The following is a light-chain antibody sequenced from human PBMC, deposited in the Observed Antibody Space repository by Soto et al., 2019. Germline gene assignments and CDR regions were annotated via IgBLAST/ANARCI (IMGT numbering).Light chain of an antibody. J-gene: IGKJ3*01. CDR1: QAIINC. Sequence: IQLTQSPSSLSASVGDRVTITCRASQAIINCLAWYQQKPGKAPQLLIYGASTLQSGVPSRFSGSGSGTHFTLTISSLQPEDFATYYCQQLFIYPPTFGPGTKVDI. V-gene: IGKV1-9*01. CDR3: QQLFIYPPT. CDR2: GAS.